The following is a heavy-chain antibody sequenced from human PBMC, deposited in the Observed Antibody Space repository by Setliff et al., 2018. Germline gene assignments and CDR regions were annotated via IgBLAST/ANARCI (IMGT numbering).Heavy chain of an antibody. J-gene: IGHJ4*02. V-gene: IGHV4-61*02. CDR1: GGSFDSGTHY. Sequence: PSETLSLTCTVPGGSFDSGTHYWSWIRQPAGKVPEWIGLIQGTGNTNYNPSLQSRVTISIDTSKNQFSLKMSSVTAADTAMYYCAGTPALGTSWLSPFDYWGQGTLVTVSS. CDR3: AGTPALGTSWLSPFDY. CDR2: IQGTGNT. D-gene: IGHD5-12*01.